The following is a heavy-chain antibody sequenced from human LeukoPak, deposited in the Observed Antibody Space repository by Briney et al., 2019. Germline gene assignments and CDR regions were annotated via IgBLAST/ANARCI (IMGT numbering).Heavy chain of an antibody. J-gene: IGHJ4*01. D-gene: IGHD3-22*01. V-gene: IGHV1-46*01. Sequence: ASVKVSCKASGYTFTSYYMHWVRQAPGQGLEWMGIINPSGGSTSYAQKFQGRVTMTRDMSTSTVYMELSSLRSEDTAVYYCAREQHYYDSSGYSIPTYYFDYWGQGTLVTVSS. CDR2: INPSGGST. CDR1: GYTFTSYY. CDR3: AREQHYYDSSGYSIPTYYFDY.